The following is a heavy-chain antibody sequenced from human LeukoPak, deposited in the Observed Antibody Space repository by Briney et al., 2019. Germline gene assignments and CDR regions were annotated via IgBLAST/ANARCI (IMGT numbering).Heavy chain of an antibody. CDR1: GYTFTRYG. J-gene: IGHJ4*02. V-gene: IGHV1-18*01. CDR3: ARDFFHGHCAGLSCFLIDY. D-gene: IGHD2-15*01. CDR2: ISANNGDT. Sequence: GASVKVSCKASGYTFTRYGISWVRQAPGQGLEWMGWISANNGDTNSAQKFQDRVTMTTDTSTSTAYMELRSLRSDDTAVYYCARDFFHGHCAGLSCFLIDYWGQGSLVTVSS.